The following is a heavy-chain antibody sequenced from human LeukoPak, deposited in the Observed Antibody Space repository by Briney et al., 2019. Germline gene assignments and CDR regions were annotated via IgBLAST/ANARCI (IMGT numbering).Heavy chain of an antibody. CDR3: ARQTGSGLFILP. J-gene: IGHJ4*02. CDR2: SGST. D-gene: IGHD3/OR15-3a*01. Sequence: SGSTYYNPSLKSRVTISVDKSKSQFSLRLTSVTAADTAVYYCARQTGSGLFILPGGQGTLVTVSS. V-gene: IGHV4-39*01.